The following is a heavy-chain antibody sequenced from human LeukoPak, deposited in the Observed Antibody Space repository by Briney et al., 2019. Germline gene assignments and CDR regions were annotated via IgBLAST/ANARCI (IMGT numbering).Heavy chain of an antibody. CDR1: GLTFNA. CDR2: TWYSGRKK. D-gene: IGHD3-10*01. CDR3: ATELFGSGSCPDY. Sequence: GGSLRLSCAAWGLTFNAIHWVGQAPGKGLEWVAGTWYSGRKKYYAYTVKGGFTISIDNSKNMVYLHMNSLRADDTAVYYCATELFGSGSCPDYWGQGTLVTVSS. V-gene: IGHV3-33*01. J-gene: IGHJ4*02.